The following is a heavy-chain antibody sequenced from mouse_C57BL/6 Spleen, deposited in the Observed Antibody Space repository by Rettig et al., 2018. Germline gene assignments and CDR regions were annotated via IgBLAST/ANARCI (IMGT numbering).Heavy chain of an antibody. CDR1: GYTFTSYW. CDR2: IYPGSGST. Sequence: GASVKMSCKASGYTFTSYWITWVKQRPGQGLEWIGDIYPGSGSTNYNEKFKSKATLTVDTSSSTAYMQLSSLTSEDSAVYYCARIYYYGSSYAMDYWGQGTSVTVSS. V-gene: IGHV1-55*01. D-gene: IGHD1-1*01. CDR3: ARIYYYGSSYAMDY. J-gene: IGHJ4*01.